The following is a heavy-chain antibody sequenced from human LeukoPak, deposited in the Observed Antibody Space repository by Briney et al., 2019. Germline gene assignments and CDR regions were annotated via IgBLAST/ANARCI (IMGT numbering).Heavy chain of an antibody. Sequence: GGSLRLSCAASGFPFRDYWMSWVRQVPGKGLEWVANIKKDESEKYYVDSVKGRFTISRDNAKNSLFLQMNSLRAEDTAVYYCVRGGAISGQYKYWGQGTLVIVSS. J-gene: IGHJ4*02. V-gene: IGHV3-7*01. CDR3: VRGGAISGQYKY. CDR2: IKKDESEK. CDR1: GFPFRDYW. D-gene: IGHD3-3*01.